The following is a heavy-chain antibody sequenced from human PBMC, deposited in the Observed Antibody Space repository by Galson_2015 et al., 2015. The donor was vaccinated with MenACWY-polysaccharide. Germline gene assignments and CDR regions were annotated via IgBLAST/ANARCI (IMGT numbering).Heavy chain of an antibody. V-gene: IGHV3-30-3*01. CDR2: ISYDGSNK. CDR3: ARAYCDRTTCYGMDV. J-gene: IGHJ6*02. CDR1: GFPFSSYA. Sequence: LRLSCAASGFPFSSYAIHWVRQAPGKGLEWVAVISYDGSNKYYADSLKGRFTTSRDNSKNMLYLQMNSLRAEDTAVYYCARAYCDRTTCYGMDVWGQGTTVTVSS. D-gene: IGHD2-2*01.